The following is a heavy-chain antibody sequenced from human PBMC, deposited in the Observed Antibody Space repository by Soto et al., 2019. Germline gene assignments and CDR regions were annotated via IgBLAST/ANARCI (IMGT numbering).Heavy chain of an antibody. D-gene: IGHD3-10*01. V-gene: IGHV4-59*08. J-gene: IGHJ4*02. CDR3: ARLVLWFGEFHFDY. CDR1: GGSISSYY. Sequence: QVQLQESGPGLVKPSETLSLTCTVSGGSISSYYWSWIRQPPGKGLEWIGYIYYSGSTNYNPSLKSRVTISVDTSKNQFSLKLSSVTAADTAVYYCARLVLWFGEFHFDYWGQGTLVTVSS. CDR2: IYYSGST.